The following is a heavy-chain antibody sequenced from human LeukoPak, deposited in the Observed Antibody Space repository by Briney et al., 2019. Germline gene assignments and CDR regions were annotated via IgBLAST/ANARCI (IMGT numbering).Heavy chain of an antibody. D-gene: IGHD6-19*01. CDR1: GGSFSGYY. J-gene: IGHJ4*02. CDR2: INHSGST. Sequence: PSETLSLTCADYGGSFSGYYWSWIRQPPGKGLEWIGEINHSGSTNYNPSLKSRVTISVDTSKNQFSLKLSSVTAADTAVYYCASGLAGWRPLSYWGQGTLVTVSS. V-gene: IGHV4-34*01. CDR3: ASGLAGWRPLSY.